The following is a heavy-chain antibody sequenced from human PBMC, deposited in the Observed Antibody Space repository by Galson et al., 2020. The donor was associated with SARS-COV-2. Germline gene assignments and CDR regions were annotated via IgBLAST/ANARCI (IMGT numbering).Heavy chain of an antibody. CDR2: ISWNSGSI. J-gene: IGHJ3*02. Sequence: GGSLRLSCAASGFTFDDYAMHWVRQAPGKGLEWVSGISWNSGSIGYADSVKGRFTISRDNAKNSLYLQMNSLRAEDTALYYCAKDIWGYDYDAFDIWGQGTMVTVSS. CDR3: AKDIWGYDYDAFDI. CDR1: GFTFDDYA. V-gene: IGHV3-9*01. D-gene: IGHD5-12*01.